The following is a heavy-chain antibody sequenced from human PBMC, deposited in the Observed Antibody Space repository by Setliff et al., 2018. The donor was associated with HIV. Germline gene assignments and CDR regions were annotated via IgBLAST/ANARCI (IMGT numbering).Heavy chain of an antibody. J-gene: IGHJ6*03. D-gene: IGHD3-10*01. CDR3: ASYYGSGAHYPYYYYMDV. CDR1: SEYTFTNFD. V-gene: IGHV1-8*02. CDR2: MHPHSGNT. Sequence: ASVKVSCKASSEYTFTNFDINWVRQAPGQGLEWMGWMHPHSGNTDYTQKFQGRVTMTRNTSISTAYMELSSLRSEDTAVYYCASYYGSGAHYPYYYYMDVWGKGTTVTVTS.